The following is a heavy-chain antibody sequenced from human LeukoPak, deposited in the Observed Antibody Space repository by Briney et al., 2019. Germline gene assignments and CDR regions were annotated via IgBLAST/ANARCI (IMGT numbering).Heavy chain of an antibody. CDR2: INHSGST. CDR3: ARIAVAGTIDY. J-gene: IGHJ4*02. Sequence: SETLSLTCAVYGGSFSGYYWSWIRQPPGKGLEWIGEINHSGSTNYNPSLKSRVTISVDTSMNQFSLKLSSVTAADTAVYYCARIAVAGTIDYWGQGTLVTVSS. V-gene: IGHV4-34*01. CDR1: GGSFSGYY. D-gene: IGHD6-19*01.